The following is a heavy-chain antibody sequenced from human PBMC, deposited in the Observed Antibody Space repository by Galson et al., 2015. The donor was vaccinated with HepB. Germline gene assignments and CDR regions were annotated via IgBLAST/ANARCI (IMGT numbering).Heavy chain of an antibody. Sequence: SVKVSCKASGYTFTTYGITWVRQAPRQGLEWMGWISPYNGNTNYAQTLQGRVTMTTDTSTSTAYMGLRSLTSDDTAVYYCARAGYSSGWDFWGQGTLVTVSS. CDR3: ARAGYSSGWDF. CDR1: GYTFTTYG. CDR2: ISPYNGNT. D-gene: IGHD6-19*01. V-gene: IGHV1-18*01. J-gene: IGHJ4*02.